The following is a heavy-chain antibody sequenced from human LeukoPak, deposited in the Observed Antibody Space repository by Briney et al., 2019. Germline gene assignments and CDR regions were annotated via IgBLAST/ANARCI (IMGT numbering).Heavy chain of an antibody. CDR1: GSTFSSYA. CDR3: ARGRGYYDNSGYYYFFDY. J-gene: IGHJ4*02. V-gene: IGHV3-23*01. D-gene: IGHD3-22*01. Sequence: GGSLRLSCAASGSTFSSYAMSWVRQAGGKGLEWVSAISGSGGSTHYADSVKGRFTISRDNSKNTLYLQMNSLRAEDTAVYYCARGRGYYDNSGYYYFFDYWGQGTLVTVSS. CDR2: ISGSGGST.